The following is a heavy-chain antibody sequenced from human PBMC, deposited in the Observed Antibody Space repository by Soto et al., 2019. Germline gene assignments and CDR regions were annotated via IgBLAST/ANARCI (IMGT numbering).Heavy chain of an antibody. CDR2: IKEDGSEE. J-gene: IGHJ4*02. Sequence: EMQLVQSGGDLVQPGGSLRLSCVASGFTFSTYWMTWVRQAPGMGLEWVAGIKEDGSEEVYVDSVKGRFSISRDNAKTSLYLQLNSLRAEDTAVYYCATAISSPFSNFDYWGQGSLVTVSS. V-gene: IGHV3-7*01. CDR3: ATAISSPFSNFDY. CDR1: GFTFSTYW. D-gene: IGHD2-2*01.